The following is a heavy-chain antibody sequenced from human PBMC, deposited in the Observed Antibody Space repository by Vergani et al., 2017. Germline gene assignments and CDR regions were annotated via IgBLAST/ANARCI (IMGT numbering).Heavy chain of an antibody. CDR1: GYTFSNYY. Sequence: QVQVVQSGAEVKKSGASVKVFCKPSGYTFSNYYMLWVRQAPGQGLEWMGIINPSGGHTNYAQKFQGRVTMTRDTSTRTFYMELRSLRYEDPAIYYCARGDHGILTGYRYLGQGTLVTVSA. J-gene: IGHJ4*02. V-gene: IGHV1-46*03. CDR2: INPSGGHT. D-gene: IGHD3-9*01. CDR3: ARGDHGILTGYRY.